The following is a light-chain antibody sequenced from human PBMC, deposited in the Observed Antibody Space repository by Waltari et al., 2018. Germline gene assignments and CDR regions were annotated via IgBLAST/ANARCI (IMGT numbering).Light chain of an antibody. CDR1: ILEKKY. Sequence: SYELTQPSSVSVSPGQTARITCPGDILEKKYARWFQQKPGQAPVMVIYKDSERPSGIPERFSGSSSETTVTLTISGAQVEDEADYYCYSATDDSLGVFGGGTKLTVL. CDR3: YSATDDSLGV. CDR2: KDS. J-gene: IGLJ3*02. V-gene: IGLV3-27*01.